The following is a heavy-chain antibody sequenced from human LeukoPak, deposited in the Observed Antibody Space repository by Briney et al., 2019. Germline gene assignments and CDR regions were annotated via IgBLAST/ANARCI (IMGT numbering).Heavy chain of an antibody. D-gene: IGHD1-26*01. V-gene: IGHV3-49*04. J-gene: IGHJ4*02. CDR1: GFTFGDHA. Sequence: PGGSLRLSCAASGFTFGDHAMSWVRQAPGKGLEWVAFIRGKVYGETTEYAASVQGRFTISKDDSRTIDYLQMISLKPEDTAVYYCARHSGSLDSWGQGTLVTVSS. CDR2: IRGKVYGETT. CDR3: ARHSGSLDS.